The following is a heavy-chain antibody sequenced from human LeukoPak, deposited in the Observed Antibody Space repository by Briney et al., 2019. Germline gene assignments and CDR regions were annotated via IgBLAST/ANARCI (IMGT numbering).Heavy chain of an antibody. CDR1: GGSISSGDYY. CDR3: ARVDNYYDSSGYSDDAFDI. J-gene: IGHJ3*02. V-gene: IGHV4-30-4*01. CDR2: IYYSGST. D-gene: IGHD3-22*01. Sequence: PSETLSLTCTVSGGSISSGDYYWSWIRQPPGKGLEWIGYIYYSGSTYYNPSLKSRVTISVDTSKNQFSLKLSSVTAADTAVYYCARVDNYYDSSGYSDDAFDIWGQGTMVTVSS.